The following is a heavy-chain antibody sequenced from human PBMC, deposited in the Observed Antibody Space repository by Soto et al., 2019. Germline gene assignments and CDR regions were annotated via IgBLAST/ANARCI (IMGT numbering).Heavy chain of an antibody. CDR3: AKDASGYVPTTGYGMDV. CDR2: ISYDGSNK. J-gene: IGHJ6*02. V-gene: IGHV3-30*18. Sequence: QVQLVESGGGVVQPGRSLRLSCAASGFTFSSYGMHWVRQAPGKGLEWVAVISYDGSNKYYADSVKGRFTISRDNSKNTLYLQMNSLRAEDTAVYYCAKDASGYVPTTGYGMDVWGQGTTVTVSS. CDR1: GFTFSSYG. D-gene: IGHD5-12*01.